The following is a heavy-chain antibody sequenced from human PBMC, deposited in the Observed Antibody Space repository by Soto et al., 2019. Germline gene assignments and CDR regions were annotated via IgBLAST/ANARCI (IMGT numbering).Heavy chain of an antibody. D-gene: IGHD2-2*02. CDR1: GFTFSSHA. Sequence: GGSLRLSCADSGFTFSSHAMSWVRQAPGKGLEWVAAISGSGSNTYYADSVKARFTISMDNSKNTMYLQMNSLRAEDTAVSYYETVTFRTRTSCYRREGDYWGQGTLVTVSS. J-gene: IGHJ4*02. CDR2: ISGSGSNT. V-gene: IGHV3-23*01. CDR3: ETVTFRTRTSCYRREGDY.